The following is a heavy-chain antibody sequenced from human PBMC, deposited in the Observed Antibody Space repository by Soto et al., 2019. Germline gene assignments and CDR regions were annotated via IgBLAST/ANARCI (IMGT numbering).Heavy chain of an antibody. Sequence: PSETLSLTFDVSGGSITNDNWGSWFRQPPGEGLEWLGEIHHFGRTTYNPSLKSRVSMSVDTSKNQFFLKLNSVTAADTAVYYCTKNSAYALDYWGQGTLVTVSS. CDR2: IHHFGRT. D-gene: IGHD5-12*01. CDR3: TKNSAYALDY. CDR1: GGSITNDNW. J-gene: IGHJ4*02. V-gene: IGHV4-4*02.